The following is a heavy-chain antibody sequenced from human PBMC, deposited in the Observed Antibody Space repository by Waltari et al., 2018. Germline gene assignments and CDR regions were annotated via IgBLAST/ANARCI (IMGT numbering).Heavy chain of an antibody. J-gene: IGHJ4*02. Sequence: QVQLQQWGAGLLKPSETLSLTCAVYGGSVSGYYWSWIRQPPGKGLEWIGEINHSGSTNYNPSLKSRVTISVDTSKNQFSLKLSSVTAADTAVYYCARAPRSKEGPLFDYWGQGTLVTVSS. CDR3: ARAPRSKEGPLFDY. V-gene: IGHV4-34*01. CDR2: INHSGST. CDR1: GGSVSGYY.